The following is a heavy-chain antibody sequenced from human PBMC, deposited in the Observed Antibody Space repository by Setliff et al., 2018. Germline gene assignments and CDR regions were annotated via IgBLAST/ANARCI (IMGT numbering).Heavy chain of an antibody. Sequence: GGSLRLSCAASGFTFGSYWMTWVRQAPEKGLEWVANIHQDGSERHYVDSVKGRFTISRDNAKNSLFLQMNILEVEDTAVYYCAGGRGWSSEHWGQGTLVTVSS. J-gene: IGHJ4*02. D-gene: IGHD6-19*01. V-gene: IGHV3-7*04. CDR3: AGGRGWSSEH. CDR2: IHQDGSER. CDR1: GFTFGSYW.